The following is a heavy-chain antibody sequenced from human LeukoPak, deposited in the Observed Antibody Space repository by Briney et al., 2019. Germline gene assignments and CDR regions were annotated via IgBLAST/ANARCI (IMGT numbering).Heavy chain of an antibody. Sequence: ASVKVSCKASGYTFTSYGISWVRQAPGQGLEWMGWISAYNGNTNYAQKFQGRVTMTRDTSTSTVYMELSSLRSEDTAVYYCAIAVAATKWFDPWGQGTLVTVSS. J-gene: IGHJ5*02. CDR3: AIAVAATKWFDP. CDR2: ISAYNGNT. D-gene: IGHD6-19*01. V-gene: IGHV1-18*01. CDR1: GYTFTSYG.